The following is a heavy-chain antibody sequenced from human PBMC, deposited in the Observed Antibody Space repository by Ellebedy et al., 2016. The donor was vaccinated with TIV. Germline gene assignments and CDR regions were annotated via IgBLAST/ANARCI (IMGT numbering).Heavy chain of an antibody. CDR2: MRQDGGDK. D-gene: IGHD4-17*01. V-gene: IGHV3-7*01. CDR3: ATDGSYGDYLSPAHAFEI. J-gene: IGHJ3*02. CDR1: GFSFSSYW. Sequence: GGSLRLSCVASGFSFSSYWMSWVRQAPGKGLEWVANMRQDGGDKYYVDSVKGRFTISRDNAKSSLYLQMNSVRAEDTAVYYCATDGSYGDYLSPAHAFEIWGQGTMVAVSS.